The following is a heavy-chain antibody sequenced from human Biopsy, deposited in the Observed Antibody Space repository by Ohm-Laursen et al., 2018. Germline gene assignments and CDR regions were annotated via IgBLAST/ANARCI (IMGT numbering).Heavy chain of an antibody. CDR2: INPNSGNA. D-gene: IGHD3-9*01. V-gene: IGHV1-2*02. CDR1: GFSFTGYY. Sequence: ASVKVSCKASGFSFTGYYIHWVRQAPGHGLEWMGWINPNSGNANYAQSFQGRLTVTRDTSISTAYMELTSLTFDDTAIYYCARVPAYPSIDGYYGLDLWGQGTTVIVSS. J-gene: IGHJ6*02. CDR3: ARVPAYPSIDGYYGLDL.